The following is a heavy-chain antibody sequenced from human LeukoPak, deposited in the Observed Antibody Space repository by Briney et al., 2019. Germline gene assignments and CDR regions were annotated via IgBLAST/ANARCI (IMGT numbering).Heavy chain of an antibody. CDR2: IYNSGST. CDR3: ARAGAGYSFDY. J-gene: IGHJ4*02. CDR1: GVSVSSFY. Sequence: SETLSLTCSLSGVSVSSFYWSWIRQPPGKGLEWIGYIYNSGSTNYNPSLKSRFTISVDTSKNQISLRLSSVTAADTAVYYCARAGAGYSFDYWGQGTLVTVSS. V-gene: IGHV4-59*02. D-gene: IGHD5-18*01.